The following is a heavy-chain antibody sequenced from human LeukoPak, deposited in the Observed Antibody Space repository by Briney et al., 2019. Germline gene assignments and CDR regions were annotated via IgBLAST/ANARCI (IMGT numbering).Heavy chain of an antibody. Sequence: SETLSLTCTVSGYSISSGYFWGWIRQPPGKGLEWIGSMYYSGSTYYNPSLKSRVTISVDTSKNQFSLKLSSVTAADTAVYYCASLGYCSGGSCYSRVPPYYYMDVWGKGTTVTVSS. J-gene: IGHJ6*03. V-gene: IGHV4-38-2*02. CDR1: GYSISSGYF. D-gene: IGHD2-15*01. CDR2: MYYSGST. CDR3: ASLGYCSGGSCYSRVPPYYYMDV.